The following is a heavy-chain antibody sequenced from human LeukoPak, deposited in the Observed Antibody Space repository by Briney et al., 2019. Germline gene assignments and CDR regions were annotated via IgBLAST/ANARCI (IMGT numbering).Heavy chain of an antibody. V-gene: IGHV3-23*01. Sequence: GGSLRLSCAASGFTFSSYAMSWVRQAPGKGLEWVSAISGSGGSTYYADSVKGRFTISRDNSKNTLYLQMNSLRAEDTAVYYCAKDRGEDSSWCYFDYWGQGTLVTVSS. CDR1: GFTFSSYA. CDR3: AKDRGEDSSWCYFDY. D-gene: IGHD6-13*01. CDR2: ISGSGGST. J-gene: IGHJ4*02.